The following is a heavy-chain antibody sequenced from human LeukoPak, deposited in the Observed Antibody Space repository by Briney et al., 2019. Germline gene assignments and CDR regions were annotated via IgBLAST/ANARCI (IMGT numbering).Heavy chain of an antibody. D-gene: IGHD5-18*01. J-gene: IGHJ4*02. CDR1: GGTFNSYA. CDR3: ARDTAMAPFDY. V-gene: IGHV1-69*04. Sequence: GASVKVSCKASGGTFNSYAISWVRQAPGQGLEWMGRIIPIFGIANYVQKFQGRVTITADKSPSTAYMELSSLRSEDTAVYYCARDTAMAPFDYWGQGTLVTVSS. CDR2: IIPIFGIA.